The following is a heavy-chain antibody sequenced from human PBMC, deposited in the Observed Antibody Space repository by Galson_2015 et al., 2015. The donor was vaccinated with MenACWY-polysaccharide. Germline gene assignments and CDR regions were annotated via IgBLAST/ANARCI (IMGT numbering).Heavy chain of an antibody. D-gene: IGHD2-21*02. V-gene: IGHV3-33*01. CDR2: IYYDGRDK. J-gene: IGHJ4*02. CDR3: ASGRAPNGDASLTYFDY. CDR1: GFTFGNYG. Sequence: SLRLGCAASGFTFGNYGMHWVRQAPGKGLEWVAIIYYDGRDKYYADSVRVRFTISRDNSRNTLYLQMNSLRVADTAIYYCASGRAPNGDASLTYFDYWGQGTLVTVSS.